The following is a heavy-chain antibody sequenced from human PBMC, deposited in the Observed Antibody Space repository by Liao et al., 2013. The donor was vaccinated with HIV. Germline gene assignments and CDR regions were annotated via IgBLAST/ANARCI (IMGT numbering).Heavy chain of an antibody. J-gene: IGHJ3*02. CDR1: GGSISSGDYY. Sequence: QVQLQESGPGLVKPSQTLSLTCTVSGGSISSGDYYWSWIRQPPGKGLEWIGYTYYSGSTEYKPSLKSRVTISVDTSKNQFSLKLSSVTAADTAVYYCARPRINSRFAFDIWGQGTMVTVSS. CDR2: TYYSGST. D-gene: IGHD4-23*01. CDR3: ARPRINSRFAFDI. V-gene: IGHV4-30-4*08.